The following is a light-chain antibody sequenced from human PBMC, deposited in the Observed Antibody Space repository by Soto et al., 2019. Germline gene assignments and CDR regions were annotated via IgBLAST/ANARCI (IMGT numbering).Light chain of an antibody. CDR3: QQYNNWPPPYT. CDR1: QSVSSN. CDR2: AAS. Sequence: EIVMTQSPATLSVSPGERATLSCRASQSVSSNLAWYQQKPGQAPRLLIYAASTRATGIPARFNGSGSATEFTLTISSLQSEDFAVYYCQQYNNWPPPYTFGQGTKLEIK. J-gene: IGKJ2*01. V-gene: IGKV3-15*01.